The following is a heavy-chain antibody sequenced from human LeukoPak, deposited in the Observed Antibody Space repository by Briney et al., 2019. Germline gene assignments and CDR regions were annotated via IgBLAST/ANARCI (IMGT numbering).Heavy chain of an antibody. CDR3: ARGWLTNTFDY. J-gene: IGHJ4*02. CDR2: ISGSGSTI. D-gene: IGHD6-19*01. V-gene: IGHV3-48*02. Sequence: GGSLRLSCAASGFTLSSYSMDWVRQAPGKGLEWASYISGSGSTIYYADSVKGRFTISRDNAQNSLYLQMSSLRDEDTAVYYCARGWLTNTFDYWGQGTLVTVSS. CDR1: GFTLSSYS.